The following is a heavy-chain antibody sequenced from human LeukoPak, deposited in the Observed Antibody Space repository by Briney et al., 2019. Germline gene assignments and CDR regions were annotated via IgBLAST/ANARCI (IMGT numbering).Heavy chain of an antibody. CDR2: ISSSGSTI. CDR3: ASTNCSGGSCYGLDY. D-gene: IGHD2-15*01. V-gene: IGHV3-11*01. CDR1: GFTFSDYY. Sequence: PGGSLRLSCAASGFTFSDYYMSWIRQAPGKGLEWVSYISSSGSTIYYADSVKGRFTISRDNAKNSLYLQMNSLRAEDTAVYYCASTNCSGGSCYGLDYWGQGTLVTVSS. J-gene: IGHJ4*02.